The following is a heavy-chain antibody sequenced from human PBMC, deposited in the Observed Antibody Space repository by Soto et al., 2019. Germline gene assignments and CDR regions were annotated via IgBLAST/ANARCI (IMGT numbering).Heavy chain of an antibody. Sequence: KASETLSLTCTVSGGSISSYYWSWIRQPPVKGLEWIWYIYYSGSTNYNPSLKSRVTISVDTSKNQFSLKLSSVTAADTAVYYCARFTYPDYDILTGPQYEIPDAFDIWGQGTMVTISS. CDR2: IYYSGST. J-gene: IGHJ3*02. CDR1: GGSISSYY. CDR3: ARFTYPDYDILTGPQYEIPDAFDI. V-gene: IGHV4-59*01. D-gene: IGHD3-9*01.